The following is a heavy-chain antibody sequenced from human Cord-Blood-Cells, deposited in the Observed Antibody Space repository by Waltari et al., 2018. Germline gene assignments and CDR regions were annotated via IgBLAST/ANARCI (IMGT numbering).Heavy chain of an antibody. J-gene: IGHJ4*02. D-gene: IGHD2-2*01. CDR3: ARDRVGYCSSTSCYEGDSYFDY. V-gene: IGHV3-48*02. CDR1: GFTFSSYS. Sequence: EVQLVESGGGLVQPGGSLRLSCAASGFTFSSYSMNWVRQAPGKGLEWVSYISSSSSTIYYADSGKGRFTISRDNAKNSLYLQMNSLRDEDTAVYYCARDRVGYCSSTSCYEGDSYFDYRGQGTLVTVSS. CDR2: ISSSSSTI.